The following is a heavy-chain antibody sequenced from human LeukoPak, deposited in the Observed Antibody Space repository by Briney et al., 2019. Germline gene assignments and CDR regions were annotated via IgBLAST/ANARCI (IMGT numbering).Heavy chain of an antibody. V-gene: IGHV3-23*01. CDR3: ARYYYGSGSYYNYGLDY. CDR1: GFTFSSYA. J-gene: IGHJ4*02. D-gene: IGHD3-10*01. Sequence: GGSLRLSCAASGFTFSSYAMSWVRQAPGKGLEWVSAISGSGGSTYYADSVKGRFTISRDNSKNTLYLQMNSLRAEDTAVYYCARYYYGSGSYYNYGLDYWGQGTLVTVSS. CDR2: ISGSGGST.